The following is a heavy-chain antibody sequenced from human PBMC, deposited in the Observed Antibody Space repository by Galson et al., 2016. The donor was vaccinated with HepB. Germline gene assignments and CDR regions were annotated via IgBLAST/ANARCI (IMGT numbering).Heavy chain of an antibody. V-gene: IGHV3-11*06. J-gene: IGHJ6*03. D-gene: IGHD3-10*01. CDR2: ISSSSSYT. CDR1: GFTFSDYY. CDR3: ARTPPPSGSYYYYYYMDV. Sequence: SLRLSCAASGFTFSDYYMNWIRQAPGKGLEWISYISSSSSYTNYADSVKGRFTISRDNAKNSLYPQMNSLRSEDTAVYYCARTPPPSGSYYYYYYMDVWGKGTTVTVSS.